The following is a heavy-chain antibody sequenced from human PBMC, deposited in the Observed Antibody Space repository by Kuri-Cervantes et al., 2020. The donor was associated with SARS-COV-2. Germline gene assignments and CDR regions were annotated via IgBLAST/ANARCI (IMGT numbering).Heavy chain of an antibody. D-gene: IGHD3/OR15-3a*01. CDR3: AKLALWTGDHNGKFDC. Sequence: GESLKISCEASGFTFGTYSMNWVRQAPGKGLQWVASISSSGSYIHYADSVRGRFTISRDNAKDSVYLQMNSLRADDTAVYYCAKLALWTGDHNGKFDCWGQGTLVTVSS. J-gene: IGHJ4*02. V-gene: IGHV3-21*01. CDR1: GFTFGTYS. CDR2: ISSSGSYI.